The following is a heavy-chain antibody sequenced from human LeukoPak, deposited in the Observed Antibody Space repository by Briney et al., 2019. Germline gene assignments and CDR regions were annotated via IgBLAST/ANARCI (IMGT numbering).Heavy chain of an antibody. CDR2: ISSSCSTI. D-gene: IGHD3-3*01. CDR1: GFTFSDYY. V-gene: IGHV3-11*04. J-gene: IGHJ4*01. Sequence: PGGSLRLSCAASGFTFSDYYMSWIRQAPGKGLEWLSYISSSCSTIYYADSVKGRFTISRDNAKNSLYLQLNSLRAEDTAVYYCARAVGLYDFWSGYPTYFDYCGHGTLVTVSS. CDR3: ARAVGLYDFWSGYPTYFDY.